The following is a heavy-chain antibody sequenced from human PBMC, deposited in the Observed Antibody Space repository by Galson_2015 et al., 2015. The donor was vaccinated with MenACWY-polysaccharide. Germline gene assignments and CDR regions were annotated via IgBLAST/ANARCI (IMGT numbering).Heavy chain of an antibody. J-gene: IGHJ2*01. CDR2: IKQDGSEK. CDR3: ARPTLPIPWYFDL. CDR1: EFTFNNYW. V-gene: IGHV3-7*01. Sequence: SLRLSCAAAEFTFNNYWMSWVRQVPGKGLEWVANIKQDGSEKYYVDSVKGRFTISRDNAKNSLYLQVISLRAEDTAVYYCARPTLPIPWYFDLWGRGTLVAVSS.